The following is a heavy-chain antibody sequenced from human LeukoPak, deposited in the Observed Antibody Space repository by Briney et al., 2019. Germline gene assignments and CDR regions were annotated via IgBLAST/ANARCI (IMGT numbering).Heavy chain of an antibody. CDR1: GGSISSYY. CDR2: IYYSGST. V-gene: IGHV4-59*01. J-gene: IGHJ3*02. Sequence: SETLSLTCSVSGGSISSYYGIWIRQPPGKGLEWIGYIYYSGSTNYNPSLKSRVIISVETSKNQFSLKLSSVIAADKAVYYCARGGSGYYTSYAFDIWGQGTMVTVSS. CDR3: ARGGSGYYTSYAFDI. D-gene: IGHD3-22*01.